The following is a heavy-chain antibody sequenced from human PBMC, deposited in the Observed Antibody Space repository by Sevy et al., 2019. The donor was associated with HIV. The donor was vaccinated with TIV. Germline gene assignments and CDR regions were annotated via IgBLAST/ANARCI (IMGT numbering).Heavy chain of an antibody. CDR2: IYYSGST. D-gene: IGHD2-21*01. CDR1: GGSISSSSYY. Sequence: SETLSLTCTVSGGSISSSSYYWGWIRQPPGKGLEWIGSIYYSGSTYYNPSLKSRVTISVDTSKNQFSLKLSSVTAADTAVYYCASTGWGSGYWGQGTLVTDSS. CDR3: ASTGWGSGY. J-gene: IGHJ4*02. V-gene: IGHV4-39*01.